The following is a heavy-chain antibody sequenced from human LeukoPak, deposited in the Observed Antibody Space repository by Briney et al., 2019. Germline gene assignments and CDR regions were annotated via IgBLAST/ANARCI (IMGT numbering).Heavy chain of an antibody. Sequence: ASVKVSCKASGYTFTVYFIHWVRQAPGQGLEWMGRINPNSGATDYAQKFQGRVTMTRDTSISTAYMELSSLKSDDTAVYYCAKIGSSHDFDYWGQGTLITVSS. CDR2: INPNSGAT. CDR3: AKIGSSHDFDY. D-gene: IGHD1-26*01. J-gene: IGHJ4*02. CDR1: GYTFTVYF. V-gene: IGHV1-2*06.